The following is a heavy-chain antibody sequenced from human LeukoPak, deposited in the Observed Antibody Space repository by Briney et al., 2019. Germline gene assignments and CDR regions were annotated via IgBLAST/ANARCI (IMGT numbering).Heavy chain of an antibody. CDR1: GYTFTGYY. V-gene: IGHV1-2*02. Sequence: ASVKVSCKASGYTFTGYYMHWVRQAPGQGLEWMGWINPNSGGTNYAQKFQGRVTMTRDTSISTAYMELSRLRSDDTAVYYCARVALDSSGYPLYYFDYWGQGTLVTVSS. J-gene: IGHJ4*02. D-gene: IGHD3-22*01. CDR2: INPNSGGT. CDR3: ARVALDSSGYPLYYFDY.